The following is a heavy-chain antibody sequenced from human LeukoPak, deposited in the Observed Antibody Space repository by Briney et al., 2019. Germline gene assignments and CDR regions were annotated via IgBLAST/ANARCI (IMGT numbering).Heavy chain of an antibody. J-gene: IGHJ4*02. Sequence: GGSLRLSCAASGFTFSNAWMNWVRQAPGKGLEWVGRIKRKPDGGPTDYSAPVKGRFSISRDNSKNTVYLQMNSLRVEDTAVYYCAKGPVSAIVGATTLDYWGQGTLVTVSS. D-gene: IGHD1-26*01. CDR2: IKRKPDGGPT. CDR3: AKGPVSAIVGATTLDY. CDR1: GFTFSNAW. V-gene: IGHV3-15*01.